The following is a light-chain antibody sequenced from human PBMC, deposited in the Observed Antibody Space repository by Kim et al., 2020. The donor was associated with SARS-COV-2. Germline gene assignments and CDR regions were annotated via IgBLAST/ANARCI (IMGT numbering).Light chain of an antibody. CDR1: SSDVGGYNS. CDR2: DVS. J-gene: IGLJ2*01. Sequence: SALTQPASVSGSPGQSIAISCTGTSSDVGGYNSVSWYQQHPGKAPKLMIYDVSERPSGVSNRFSGSKSGNTASLTISVLQAEDEADYYCSSFTRSNTLLFGGGTQLTVL. V-gene: IGLV2-14*03. CDR3: SSFTRSNTLL.